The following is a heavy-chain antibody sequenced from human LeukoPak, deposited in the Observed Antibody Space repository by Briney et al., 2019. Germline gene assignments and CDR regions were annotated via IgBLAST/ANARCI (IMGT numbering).Heavy chain of an antibody. Sequence: GGSLRLSCAASGFSFSTYSINWVRQAPGKGLEWVSSISSRSDYIYYADSVKGRFTISRDNANNSLYLQMNSLRAEDTAVYYCAREEVGEPPAYNWYFDLWGRGTLVTVSS. J-gene: IGHJ2*01. CDR1: GFSFSTYS. V-gene: IGHV3-21*01. CDR2: ISSRSDYI. CDR3: AREEVGEPPAYNWYFDL. D-gene: IGHD1-14*01.